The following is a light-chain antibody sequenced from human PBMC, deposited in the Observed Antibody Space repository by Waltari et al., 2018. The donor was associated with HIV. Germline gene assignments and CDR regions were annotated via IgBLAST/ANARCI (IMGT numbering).Light chain of an antibody. CDR1: GSNIRSNY. CDR2: NDD. V-gene: IGLV1-44*01. CDR3: AAWDDTLKVYV. J-gene: IGLJ1*01. Sequence: QSVLAQPPSVSGAPGQRVTISCSGSGSNIRSNYVNWYQQLPVTAPRVLIYNDDHRPSGVPARFSGSKAGTTASLAISGLQSEDEADYYCAAWDDTLKVYVFGTGTKVTVL.